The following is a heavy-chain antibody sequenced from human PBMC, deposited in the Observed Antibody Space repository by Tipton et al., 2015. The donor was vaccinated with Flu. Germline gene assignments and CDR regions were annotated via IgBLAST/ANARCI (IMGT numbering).Heavy chain of an antibody. D-gene: IGHD5-18*01. CDR3: ARGRGYSYGPRNGISCFGY. Sequence: TLSLTCAVYGGSFSGYYWSWIRQPPGKGLEWIGEINHSGSTNYNPSLKRRVTISVDTSKNQFSLKLSSVTAADTAVYYCARGRGYSYGPRNGISCFGYWGQGPLVTVSS. V-gene: IGHV4-34*01. CDR1: GGSFSGYY. J-gene: IGHJ4*02. CDR2: INHSGST.